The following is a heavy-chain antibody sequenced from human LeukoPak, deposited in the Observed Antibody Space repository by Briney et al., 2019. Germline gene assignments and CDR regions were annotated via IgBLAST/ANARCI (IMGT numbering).Heavy chain of an antibody. Sequence: ASVKVSCKASGYTFTSYGTSWVRQAPGQGLEWMGYISAYNGNANYAQKVQGRVTMTTDTSTSTAYMELRSLRSDDTAVYYCAREKERDAFDIWGQGTMVTVSS. CDR2: ISAYNGNA. CDR1: GYTFTSYG. CDR3: AREKERDAFDI. J-gene: IGHJ3*02. D-gene: IGHD1-26*01. V-gene: IGHV1-18*01.